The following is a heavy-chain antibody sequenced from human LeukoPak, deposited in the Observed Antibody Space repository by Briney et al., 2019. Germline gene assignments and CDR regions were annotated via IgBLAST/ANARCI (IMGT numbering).Heavy chain of an antibody. V-gene: IGHV4-39*01. J-gene: IGHJ5*02. CDR2: IYYSGST. Sequence: SETLSLTCTVSGCSISSSSYYWGWIRQPPGKGLEWIGSIYYSGSTYYNPSLKSRVTISVDTSKNQFSLKLSSVTAADTAVYYCASYSSGWYEDLWGQGTLVTVSS. CDR1: GCSISSSSYY. CDR3: ASYSSGWYEDL. D-gene: IGHD6-19*01.